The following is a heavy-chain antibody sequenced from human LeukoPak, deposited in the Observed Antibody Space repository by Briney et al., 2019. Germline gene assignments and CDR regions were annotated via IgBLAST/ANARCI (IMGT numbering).Heavy chain of an antibody. V-gene: IGHV3-23*01. J-gene: IGHJ5*02. CDR3: ARGQLWQTGWFDP. Sequence: PGGSLRLSCAASGFTFSSYAMSWVRQAPGRGLEWVSAISGSGVSTYYADSVRGRFTISRDNAKNSLFLQMNSLRAEDTAVYYCARGQLWQTGWFDPWGQGTLVTASS. CDR1: GFTFSSYA. D-gene: IGHD5-18*01. CDR2: ISGSGVST.